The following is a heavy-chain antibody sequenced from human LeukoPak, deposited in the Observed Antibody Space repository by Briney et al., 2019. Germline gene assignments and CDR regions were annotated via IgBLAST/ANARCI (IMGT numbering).Heavy chain of an antibody. Sequence: ASVKVSCKASGYTFTGYYMHRVRQAPGQGLEWMGWINPNSGGTNYAQKFQGRVTMTRDTSISTAYMELSRLRSDDTAVYYCARGGPFPSGSSSREYYLDYWGQGTLVTVSS. CDR2: INPNSGGT. V-gene: IGHV1-2*02. J-gene: IGHJ4*02. D-gene: IGHD6-6*01. CDR1: GYTFTGYY. CDR3: ARGGPFPSGSSSREYYLDY.